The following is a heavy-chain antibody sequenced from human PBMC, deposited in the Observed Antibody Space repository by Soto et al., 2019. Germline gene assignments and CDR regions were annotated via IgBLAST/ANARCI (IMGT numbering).Heavy chain of an antibody. D-gene: IGHD6-6*01. CDR1: GYTFTNYG. CDR3: ARVRQLVGYSSYYVDV. J-gene: IGHJ6*03. V-gene: IGHV1-18*01. Sequence: QVQLLQSGAAVKKPGASVKVSCKASGYTFTNYGITWVRQAPGQGLEWRGWISAYNGNTHYTQRLQGRVTLTTDTSTSTADMELRGLRSHDTAVYYCARVRQLVGYSSYYVDVWCKGTTVTVSS. CDR2: ISAYNGNT.